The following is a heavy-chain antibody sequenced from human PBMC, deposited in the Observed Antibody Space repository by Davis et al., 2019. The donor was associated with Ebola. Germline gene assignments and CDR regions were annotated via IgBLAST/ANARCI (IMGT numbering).Heavy chain of an antibody. CDR2: INSDGSST. CDR1: GFTFSSYW. J-gene: IGHJ5*02. D-gene: IGHD2-2*01. CDR3: ARDLPNNWFDP. Sequence: GASLKISCAASGFTFSSYWMHWVRQAPGKGLVWVSRINSDGSSTSYADSVKGRFTISRDNAKNTVYLQMNSLRAEDTAVYYCARDLPNNWFDPWGQRTLVTVSS. V-gene: IGHV3-74*01.